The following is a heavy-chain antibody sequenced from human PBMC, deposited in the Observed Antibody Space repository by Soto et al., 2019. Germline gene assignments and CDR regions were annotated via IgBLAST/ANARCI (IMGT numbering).Heavy chain of an antibody. CDR1: GYGFTSYW. J-gene: IGHJ4*02. CDR3: ARYNWNYAKAIFDY. CDR2: IYPGDSDT. D-gene: IGHD1-7*01. Sequence: GESLKISCNGSGYGFTSYWIGWVRQMPGKGLEWMGIIYPGDSDTRYSPSFQGQVTISADKSISTAYLQWSSLKASDTAMYYCARYNWNYAKAIFDYWGQGTLVTVSS. V-gene: IGHV5-51*01.